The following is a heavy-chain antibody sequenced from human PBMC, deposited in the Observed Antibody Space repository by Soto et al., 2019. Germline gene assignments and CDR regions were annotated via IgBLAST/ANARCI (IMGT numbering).Heavy chain of an antibody. CDR1: GFSLSTSGVG. Sequence: QITLKESGPTLVKPTQTLTLTCTFSGFSLSTSGVGVGWIRQPPGKALEWLALIYWDDDKRYSPSLKTRLTITKDTSQNQVVLTMTNMDPVDTATYYCTHSAYSSSWYGVLVDYWGQGTLVTVSS. D-gene: IGHD6-13*01. J-gene: IGHJ4*02. V-gene: IGHV2-5*02. CDR3: THSAYSSSWYGVLVDY. CDR2: IYWDDDK.